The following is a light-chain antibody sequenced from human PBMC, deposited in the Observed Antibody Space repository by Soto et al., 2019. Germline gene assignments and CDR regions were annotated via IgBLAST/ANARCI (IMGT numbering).Light chain of an antibody. Sequence: QSALAQPASVSGSPGQPITISCTGTSSDVGGYNHVSWYQQHPGKAPKLMIYEVSNRPSGVSNRFSGSKSGNTASLTISGLHTEDEADYYCNSYTDADTFWVFGGGTKLTVL. J-gene: IGLJ3*02. CDR3: NSYTDADTFWV. V-gene: IGLV2-14*01. CDR1: SSDVGGYNH. CDR2: EVS.